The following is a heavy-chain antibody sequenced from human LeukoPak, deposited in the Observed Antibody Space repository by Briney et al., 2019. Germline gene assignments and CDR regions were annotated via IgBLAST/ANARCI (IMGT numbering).Heavy chain of an antibody. CDR3: ASGSGLRFLEWLWTH. V-gene: IGHV1-69*10. Sequence: GPTVKVSRKASRGTFSSFATSGVRDAPGQGLEWMGGIIPILGIANYAQKCQGRVTITADKSTSTAYMELSSRRSEDTAVYYCASGSGLRFLEWLWTHWGQGTLVTVSS. D-gene: IGHD3-3*01. J-gene: IGHJ4*02. CDR2: IIPILGIA. CDR1: RGTFSSFA.